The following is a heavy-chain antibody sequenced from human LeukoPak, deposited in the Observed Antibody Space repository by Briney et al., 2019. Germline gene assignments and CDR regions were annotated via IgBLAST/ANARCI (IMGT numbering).Heavy chain of an antibody. Sequence: ASVKVSCKASGYTFTSYDINWVRQATGQGLEWMGWMNPNSGNTGYAQKFQGRVTMTRNTSISTAYMELSSLRSEDTAVYYCARVGCSGGSCYSDYFDYWGQGTLVTVSS. CDR2: MNPNSGNT. CDR1: GYTFTSYD. CDR3: ARVGCSGGSCYSDYFDY. J-gene: IGHJ4*02. V-gene: IGHV1-8*01. D-gene: IGHD2-15*01.